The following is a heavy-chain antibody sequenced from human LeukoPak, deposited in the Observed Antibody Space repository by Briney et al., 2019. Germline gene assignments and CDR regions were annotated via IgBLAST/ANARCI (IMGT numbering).Heavy chain of an antibody. Sequence: SETLSLTCTVSGGSISSYYWSWIRQPAGKGLEWIGRIYTSGSTNYNPSLKSRVTMSVDTSKNQFSLKLSSVTAADTAVYYCARDSSSWSPLHYYYGMDVWGQGTTVTVSS. D-gene: IGHD6-13*01. CDR2: IYTSGST. CDR3: ARDSSSWSPLHYYYGMDV. V-gene: IGHV4-4*07. J-gene: IGHJ6*02. CDR1: GGSISSYY.